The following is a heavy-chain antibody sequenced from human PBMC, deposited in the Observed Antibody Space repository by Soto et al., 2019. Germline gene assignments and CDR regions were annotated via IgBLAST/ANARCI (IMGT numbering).Heavy chain of an antibody. V-gene: IGHV4-4*02. CDR2: IYHSGRA. Sequence: QVQLQESGPGLVKPSGTLSLTCAVSGGSIISSNWWSWVRQPPGKGLEWIAEIYHSGRANYNPSLKSRDTISVDKSNNQFSLKLSSVTAADTAVYYCVGNGYYCLDRWGQGTLVTVSS. CDR3: VGNGYYCLDR. J-gene: IGHJ5*02. CDR1: GGSIISSNW. D-gene: IGHD3-3*01.